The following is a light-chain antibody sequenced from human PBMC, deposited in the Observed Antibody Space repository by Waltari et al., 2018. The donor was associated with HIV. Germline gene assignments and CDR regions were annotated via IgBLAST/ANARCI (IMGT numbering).Light chain of an antibody. V-gene: IGLV1-40*01. CDR2: GNT. CDR3: QSYDSSLSGFVV. CDR1: SSNIGAGYA. Sequence: QSVLTQPPSVSGAPGPRVTISCTGSSSNIGAGYAVHWYQQLPGTAPKVLIYGNTNRPSGVPDRFSGSKSGTSASLAITGLQAEDEADYYCQSYDSSLSGFVVFGGGTKVTVL. J-gene: IGLJ2*01.